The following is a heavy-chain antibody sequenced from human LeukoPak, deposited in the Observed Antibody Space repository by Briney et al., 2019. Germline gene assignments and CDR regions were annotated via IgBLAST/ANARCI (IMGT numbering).Heavy chain of an antibody. V-gene: IGHV6-1*01. Sequence: SQTLSLTCAISGDSVSTNSAAWNRVRQSPSRGLEWLGRTYYRSKWYNDYAVSVKSRITINPDTSKNQFSLQLNSVTPEDTAVYYCARDKGGSGYDHLDSWGQGTLVTVSS. CDR3: ARDKGGSGYDHLDS. D-gene: IGHD5-12*01. J-gene: IGHJ4*02. CDR2: TYYRSKWYN. CDR1: GDSVSTNSAA.